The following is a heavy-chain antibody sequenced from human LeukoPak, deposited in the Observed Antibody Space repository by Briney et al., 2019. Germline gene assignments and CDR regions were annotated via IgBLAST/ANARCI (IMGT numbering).Heavy chain of an antibody. CDR3: AKDSHWILFDD. J-gene: IGHJ4*02. V-gene: IGHV3-23*01. Sequence: PGGSLRLSRSASGFTFTTYGMNWVRQPPGRGLEWVSGIGGSGTRTYYADSVKGRFTISRDNSKNTLYLQMNSLREEDTAVYYCAKDSHWILFDDWGQGTLVTVSS. CDR2: IGGSGTRT. CDR1: GFTFTTYG. D-gene: IGHD2-2*03.